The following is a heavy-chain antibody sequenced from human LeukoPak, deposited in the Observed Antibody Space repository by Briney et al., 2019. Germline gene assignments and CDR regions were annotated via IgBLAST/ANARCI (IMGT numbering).Heavy chain of an antibody. Sequence: PGGSLRLSCAASGFTFSSYGMHWVRQAPGKGLEWVAVIWYDGSNKYYADSVKGRFTISRDNSKNTLYLQMNSLRAEDTAVYYCARWVVRGAMYYFDYWGQGTLVTVSS. V-gene: IGHV3-33*01. CDR3: ARWVVRGAMYYFDY. D-gene: IGHD3-10*01. J-gene: IGHJ4*02. CDR1: GFTFSSYG. CDR2: IWYDGSNK.